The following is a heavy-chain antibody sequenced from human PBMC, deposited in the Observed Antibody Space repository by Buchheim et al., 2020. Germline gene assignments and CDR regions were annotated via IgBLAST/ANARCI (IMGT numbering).Heavy chain of an antibody. CDR3: TRTFSGTFDY. CDR2: IRSRTNNYAT. D-gene: IGHD3-10*01. V-gene: IGHV3-73*02. CDR1: GFTFSGSA. J-gene: IGHJ4*02. Sequence: EVQLVESGGGLVQPGGSLKLSCAASGFTFSGSAIHWVRQASEKGLEWVARIRSRTNNYATAYAASVKGRFAISRDDSENTAYLQMNSLKTEDTAVYYCTRTFSGTFDYWGQGAL.